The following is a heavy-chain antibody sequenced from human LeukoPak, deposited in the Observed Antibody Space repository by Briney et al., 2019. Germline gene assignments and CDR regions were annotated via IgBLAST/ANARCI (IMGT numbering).Heavy chain of an antibody. V-gene: IGHV4-61*01. CDR1: GYSISSGYY. D-gene: IGHD3-16*01. CDR2: IYYCGST. CDR3: ARETSQKGAHYMDV. Sequence: SETLSLTCTVSGYSISSGYYWGSIRQPPRKALEGFGYIYYCGSTNYNPSPKSRVTISVDTSKNQFSLKLSSVTAADTAVYCCARETSQKGAHYMDVWGKGTTVTISS. J-gene: IGHJ6*03.